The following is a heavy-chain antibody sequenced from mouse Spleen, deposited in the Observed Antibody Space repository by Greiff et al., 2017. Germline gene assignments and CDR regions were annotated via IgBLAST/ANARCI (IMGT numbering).Heavy chain of an antibody. CDR2: ISNLAYSI. CDR3: ARHDSPLYDYGAWFAY. V-gene: IGHV5-15*01. Sequence: EVKLVESGGGLVKPGGSLKLSCAASGFTFSDYGMAWVRQAPGKGPEWVAFISNLAYSIYYADTVTGRFTISRENAKNTLYLEMSSLRSEDTAMYYCARHDSPLYDYGAWFAYWGQGTLVTVSA. CDR1: GFTFSDYG. J-gene: IGHJ3*01. D-gene: IGHD2-4*01.